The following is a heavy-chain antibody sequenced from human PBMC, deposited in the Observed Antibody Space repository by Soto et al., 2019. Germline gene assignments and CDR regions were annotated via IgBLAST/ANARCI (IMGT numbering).Heavy chain of an antibody. CDR1: GDSISSADYY. Sequence: TSETLSLTCTVSGDSISSADYYWSWIRQTPGKGLEWIGYIFYSGTTYYNPSLKSRLTISVDTSKNHFSLRLTSVTAADTAVYYCARDLWVEPELYYYGMDVWGQGTTVTVSS. D-gene: IGHD1-1*01. CDR3: ARDLWVEPELYYYGMDV. J-gene: IGHJ6*02. V-gene: IGHV4-30-4*01. CDR2: IFYSGTT.